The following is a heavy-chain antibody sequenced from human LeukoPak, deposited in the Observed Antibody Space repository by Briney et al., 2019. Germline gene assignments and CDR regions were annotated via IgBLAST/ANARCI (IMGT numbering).Heavy chain of an antibody. J-gene: IGHJ4*02. CDR1: GYTFTGCF. V-gene: IGHV1-2*02. CDR3: ARFAYNYGYVYFDH. Sequence: GASVKVSCKASGYTFTGCFIHYVRQAPGQGLEWMGWIDPNSDNIRYSETFKDRVTMTRDTSTITAYMELSWLRSDDTAVYYCARFAYNYGYVYFDHWGQGTLVIVSS. D-gene: IGHD5-18*01. CDR2: IDPNSDNI.